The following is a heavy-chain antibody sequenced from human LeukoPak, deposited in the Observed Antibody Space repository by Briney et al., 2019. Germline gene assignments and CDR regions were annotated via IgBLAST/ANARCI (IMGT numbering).Heavy chain of an antibody. D-gene: IGHD3/OR15-3a*01. CDR3: ARQTFLDC. J-gene: IGHJ4*02. Sequence: GASVKVSCKASGYTFSSYEINWVRQATGQGLEWMGWMNPNSGNTGSAQKFQGRLTMTRDTSISTAYMELTSLRSEDTAVYYCARQTFLDCWGQGTLVTVSS. CDR1: GYTFSSYE. CDR2: MNPNSGNT. V-gene: IGHV1-8*01.